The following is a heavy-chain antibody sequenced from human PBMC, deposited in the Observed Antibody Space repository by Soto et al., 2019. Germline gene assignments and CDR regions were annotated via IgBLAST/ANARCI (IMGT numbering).Heavy chain of an antibody. J-gene: IGHJ6*02. V-gene: IGHV3-33*01. CDR3: ARENIAAAGRGYYYYGMDV. Sequence: QVQLVESGGGVVQPGRSLRLSCAASGFTFSSYGMHWVRQAPGKGLEWVAVIWYDGSNKYYADSVKGRFTISRDNSKNTLHLQMNSLRAEDTAVYYCARENIAAAGRGYYYYGMDVWGQGTTVTVSS. CDR2: IWYDGSNK. D-gene: IGHD6-13*01. CDR1: GFTFSSYG.